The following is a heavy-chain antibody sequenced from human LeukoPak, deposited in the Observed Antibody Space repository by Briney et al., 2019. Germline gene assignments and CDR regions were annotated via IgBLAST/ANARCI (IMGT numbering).Heavy chain of an antibody. CDR1: GFTFSNYA. Sequence: PGGSLRLSCAGSGFTFSNYAMTWVRQAPGKGLEWVSSVSGSGRNTFYPDSVEGRFTISRDNSKNTVYLQMNSLRADDTAVYYCVRVKVGATYFDYWGQGTLVTVSS. J-gene: IGHJ4*02. V-gene: IGHV3-23*01. CDR2: VSGSGRNT. D-gene: IGHD1-26*01. CDR3: VRVKVGATYFDY.